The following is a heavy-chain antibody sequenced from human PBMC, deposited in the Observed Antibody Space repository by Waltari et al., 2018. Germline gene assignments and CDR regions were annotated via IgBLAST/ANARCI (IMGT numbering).Heavy chain of an antibody. CDR1: GFTFSSYW. V-gene: IGHV3-74*01. Sequence: EVQLVESGGGLVQPGGSLRLSCAASGFTFSSYWMHWVRQAPGKGLVWVVRINSDGRSTDYADSVKGRFTISRDNAKNTLYLQMNTLRAEDTAVYYCARVVGATLFDYWGQGTLVTASS. J-gene: IGHJ4*02. D-gene: IGHD1-26*01. CDR3: ARVVGATLFDY. CDR2: INSDGRST.